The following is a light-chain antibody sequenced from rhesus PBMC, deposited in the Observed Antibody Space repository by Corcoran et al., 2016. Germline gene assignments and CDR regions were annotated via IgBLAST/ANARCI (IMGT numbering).Light chain of an antibody. J-gene: IGKJ1*01. V-gene: IGKV1-25*01. CDR1: QGISNI. CDR3: QQYTGTPPT. Sequence: DIQMTQSPSSLSASVGDTVTITCRASQGISNILAWYQQKPGKAPNLRIYKASTLQTGVPSRFSGGGSVTDFTLTIISLQSEDFATYYCQQYTGTPPTFGRGTKVEI. CDR2: KAS.